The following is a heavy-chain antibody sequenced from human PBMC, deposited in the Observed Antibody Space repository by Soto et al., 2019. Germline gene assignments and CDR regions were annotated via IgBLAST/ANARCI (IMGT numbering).Heavy chain of an antibody. Sequence: ASVKVSCKASGCTFSSYAISWVRQAPGQGLEWMGGIIPIFGTANYAQKFQGRVTITADESTSTAYMELSSLRSEDKAVYYCARVPVRPYYYDSSGTWGFEYWGQGTLVSVSS. CDR2: IIPIFGTA. D-gene: IGHD3-22*01. CDR3: ARVPVRPYYYDSSGTWGFEY. CDR1: GCTFSSYA. V-gene: IGHV1-69*13. J-gene: IGHJ4*02.